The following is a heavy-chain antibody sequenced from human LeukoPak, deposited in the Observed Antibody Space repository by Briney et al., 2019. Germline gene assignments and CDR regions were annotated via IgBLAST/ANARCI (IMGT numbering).Heavy chain of an antibody. V-gene: IGHV3-7*01. D-gene: IGHD3-22*01. CDR1: GFTFSSYW. CDR3: ARDLYRIVVVPHYFDY. CDR2: IKKDGSEK. Sequence: GGSLRLSCAASGFTFSSYWMSWVRQAPGMGLEWVANIKKDGSEKYYVDSVKGRFTISRDNAKNSLYLQMNSLRAEDTAVYYCARDLYRIVVVPHYFDYWGQGTLVTVSS. J-gene: IGHJ4*02.